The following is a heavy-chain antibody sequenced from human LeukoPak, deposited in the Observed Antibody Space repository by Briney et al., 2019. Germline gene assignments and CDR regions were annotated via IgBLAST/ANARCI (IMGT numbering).Heavy chain of an antibody. V-gene: IGHV4-39*01. CDR2: ISYSGGT. CDR1: GGSISSNTYF. CDR3: ARHIPLIHSVTGSYHYYMDV. J-gene: IGHJ6*03. D-gene: IGHD2-21*01. Sequence: PETLSLTCTVSGGSISSNTYFWGWIRQPPGKGLEWIGSISYSGGTYYNPSLKSRVAVSVDTSKTQFSLKLRSVTATDTGVYYCARHIPLIHSVTGSYHYYMDVWGEGTTITVSS.